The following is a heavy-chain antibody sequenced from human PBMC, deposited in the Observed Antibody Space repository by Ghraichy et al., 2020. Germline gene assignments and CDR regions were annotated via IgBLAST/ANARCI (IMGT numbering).Heavy chain of an antibody. CDR2: IYSSGNT. V-gene: IGHV4-4*09. J-gene: IGHJ4*02. D-gene: IGHD3-22*01. CDR3: ARGRTFYDSSGLGY. Sequence: SETLSLTCTVSGGSISNYYWTWIRQPPGKGLEWIGYIYSSGNTNYNPSLKSRVTISIDTSKNQFSLMLSSVTAADTAGYYCARGRTFYDSSGLGYWGQGTLVTVSS. CDR1: GGSISNYY.